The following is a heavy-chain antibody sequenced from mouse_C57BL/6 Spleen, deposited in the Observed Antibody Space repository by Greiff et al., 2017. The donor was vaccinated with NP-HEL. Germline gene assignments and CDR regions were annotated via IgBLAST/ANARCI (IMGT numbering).Heavy chain of an antibody. CDR1: GYTFTSYG. CDR3: ARGDSLGPYYYAMDY. V-gene: IGHV1-81*01. CDR2: IYPRSGNT. J-gene: IGHJ4*01. D-gene: IGHD3-2*02. Sequence: VKLQESGAELARPGASVKLSCKASGYTFTSYGISWVKQRTGQGLEWIGEIYPRSGNTYYNEKFKGKATLTADKSSSTAYMELRSLTSEDSAVYFCARGDSLGPYYYAMDYWGQGTSVTVSS.